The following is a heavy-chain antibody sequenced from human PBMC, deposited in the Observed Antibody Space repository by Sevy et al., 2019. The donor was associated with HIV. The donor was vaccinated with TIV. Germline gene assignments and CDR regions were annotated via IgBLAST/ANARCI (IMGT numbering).Heavy chain of an antibody. Sequence: SETLSLTCAVSDYSISSGYYWGWIRQPPGKGLEWIGSIYHSGSTYYNPSLKSRVTISVDTSKNQFSLKLTSVTAADTAMYYCASTATGPFNWFDPWGQGTLVTVSS. CDR2: IYHSGST. J-gene: IGHJ5*02. V-gene: IGHV4-38-2*01. CDR1: DYSISSGYY. D-gene: IGHD3-9*01. CDR3: ASTATGPFNWFDP.